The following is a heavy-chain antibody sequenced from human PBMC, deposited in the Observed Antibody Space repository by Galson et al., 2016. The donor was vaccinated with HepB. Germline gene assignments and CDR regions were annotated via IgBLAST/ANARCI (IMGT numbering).Heavy chain of an antibody. V-gene: IGHV1-18*01. J-gene: IGHJ4*02. CDR1: GYTFTSYG. CDR3: VSYDFWSGLLSPSY. Sequence: SVKVSCKASGYTFTSYGFSWVRQAPGQGLEWMGWISAYNGNTNYAQKLQGRVTMTTDTSTSTAYMELRSLRSDDTAVYYCVSYDFWSGLLSPSYWGQGTLVTVSS. D-gene: IGHD3-3*01. CDR2: ISAYNGNT.